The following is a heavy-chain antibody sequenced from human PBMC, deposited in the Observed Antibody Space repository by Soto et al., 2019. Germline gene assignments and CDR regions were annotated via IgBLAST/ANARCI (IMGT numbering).Heavy chain of an antibody. CDR3: AKDRGCSSATCYQAD. J-gene: IGHJ4*02. V-gene: IGHV3-23*01. D-gene: IGHD2-2*01. CDR1: GFTFSSYG. CDR2: INAGGRSA. Sequence: GGSLRLSCAASGFTFSSYGMSWVRQAPGQGLEWVSGINAGGRSAYYADSVKGRFIISRDNSRNTLFLQMNSLRAEDTAVYFCAKDRGCSSATCYQADWGQGSLVTVSS.